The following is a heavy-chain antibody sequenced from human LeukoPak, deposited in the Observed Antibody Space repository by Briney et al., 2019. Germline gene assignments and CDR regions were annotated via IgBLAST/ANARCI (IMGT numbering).Heavy chain of an antibody. CDR1: GGSFSSYY. V-gene: IGHV4-34*01. Sequence: KPSETLSLTCAVYGGSFSSYYWSWIRQPPGKGLEWIGEINHSGSTNYNPSLKSRVTISVDTSKNQFSLKLSSVTAADTAVYYCACRIAAAGTGWFDPWGQGTLVTVSS. D-gene: IGHD6-13*01. J-gene: IGHJ5*02. CDR2: INHSGST. CDR3: ACRIAAAGTGWFDP.